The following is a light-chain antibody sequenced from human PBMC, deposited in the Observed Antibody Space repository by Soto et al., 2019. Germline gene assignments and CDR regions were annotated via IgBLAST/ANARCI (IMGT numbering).Light chain of an antibody. Sequence: EIVMTQSPVTLSVSPGERVTLSCRASQNVNINLAWYQQRPGQAPRVLIYGASNRASGIPDRFSGSGSGTDFTLTISSLEPVDFALYYCQQYKDWPPLTFGGGTRVEIK. CDR1: QNVNIN. J-gene: IGKJ4*01. CDR3: QQYKDWPPLT. CDR2: GAS. V-gene: IGKV3D-15*01.